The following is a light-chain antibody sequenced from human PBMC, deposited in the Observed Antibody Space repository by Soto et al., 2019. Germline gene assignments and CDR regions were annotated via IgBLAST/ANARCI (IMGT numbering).Light chain of an antibody. CDR1: SGHSSYA. Sequence: QPVLTQSPSASASLGASVKLTCTLSSGHSSYAIAWHQQQPEKGPRYLMKLNSDGSHSKGDGIPDRFSGSSSGAEGYLTISSLQSEDEADYYCQTWGTGTLVFGGGTKLTVL. CDR3: QTWGTGTLV. J-gene: IGLJ2*01. CDR2: LNSDGSH. V-gene: IGLV4-69*01.